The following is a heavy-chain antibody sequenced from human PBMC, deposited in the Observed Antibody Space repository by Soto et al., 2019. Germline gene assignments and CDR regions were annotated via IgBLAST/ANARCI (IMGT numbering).Heavy chain of an antibody. V-gene: IGHV5-10-1*01. CDR3: ASSSDEYSSSSGIYYYYYGMDV. J-gene: IGHJ6*02. CDR2: IDPSDSYT. CDR1: GYSFTSYW. Sequence: AGESLKISCKGSGYSFTSYWISWVRQMPGKGLEWMGRIDPSDSYTNYSPSFQGHITISADKSISTAYLQWSSLKASDTAMYYCASSSDEYSSSSGIYYYYYGMDVWGQGTTVTVSS. D-gene: IGHD6-6*01.